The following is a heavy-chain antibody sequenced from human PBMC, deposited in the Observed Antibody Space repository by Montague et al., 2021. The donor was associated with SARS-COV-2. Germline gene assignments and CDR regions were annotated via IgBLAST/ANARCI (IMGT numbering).Heavy chain of an antibody. CDR2: ISYDVSNK. Sequence: SLRLSCAAPGFTFSSYAMHWVRQAPGKGLEWVAVISYDVSNKYCSNSFNVLFTISRDNSKNTLYLQMNSLRAEDTAVYYCARDKVGERLLWFGELFTHNWFDPWGQGTLVTDSS. CDR1: GFTFSSYA. CDR3: ARDKVGERLLWFGELFTHNWFDP. V-gene: IGHV3-30-3*01. J-gene: IGHJ5*02. D-gene: IGHD3-10*01.